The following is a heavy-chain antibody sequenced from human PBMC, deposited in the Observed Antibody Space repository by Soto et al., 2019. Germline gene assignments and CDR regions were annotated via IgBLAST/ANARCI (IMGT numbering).Heavy chain of an antibody. V-gene: IGHV3-15*01. CDR1: GFTFTNAW. D-gene: IGHD6-19*01. CDR3: AADVPTAGAGEFDY. J-gene: IGHJ4*02. CDR2: IKTKTEGETT. Sequence: PGGSLRLSCAASGFTFTNAWMNWVRQAPGKGLEWVGHIKTKTEGETTDYAAPVKGRFSISRDDSKNTQSPQMNGLRSEDTAVYYCAADVPTAGAGEFDYWGQGILVTVSS.